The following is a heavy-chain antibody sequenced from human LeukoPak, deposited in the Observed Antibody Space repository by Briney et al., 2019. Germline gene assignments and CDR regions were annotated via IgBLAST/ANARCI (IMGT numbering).Heavy chain of an antibody. CDR1: GGSVSSSNW. D-gene: IGHD5-12*01. CDR2: KYHTGTT. Sequence: SETLSLTCAVSGGSVSSSNWWTWVRQSPGKGLEWIGEKYHTGTTNYAPSLKNRVTISVDKSRNHFSLNLSSVTAADTAIYYCARHQDSGYSGYGIDYWGQGTLVTVSS. V-gene: IGHV4-4*02. J-gene: IGHJ4*02. CDR3: ARHQDSGYSGYGIDY.